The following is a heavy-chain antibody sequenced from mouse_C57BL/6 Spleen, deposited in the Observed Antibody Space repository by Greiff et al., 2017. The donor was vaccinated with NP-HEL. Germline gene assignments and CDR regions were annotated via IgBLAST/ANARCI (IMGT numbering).Heavy chain of an antibody. Sequence: EVQLQESGPELVKPGASVKISCKASGYSFTDYYMNWVKQSPEKSLEWIGEINPSTGGTTYNQKFKAKATLTVDKSSSTAYMQLKSLTSEDSAVYYCARSLFITTVVATPYWGQGTLVTVSA. J-gene: IGHJ3*01. CDR1: GYSFTDYY. CDR3: ARSLFITTVVATPY. CDR2: INPSTGGT. V-gene: IGHV1-42*01. D-gene: IGHD1-1*01.